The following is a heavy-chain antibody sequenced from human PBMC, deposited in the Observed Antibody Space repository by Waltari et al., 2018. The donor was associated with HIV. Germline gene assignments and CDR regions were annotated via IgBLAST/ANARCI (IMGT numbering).Heavy chain of an antibody. CDR3: AAFLCGEECRDGFHV. J-gene: IGHJ3*01. V-gene: IGHV3-21*04. CDR1: GFTFKTYS. Sequence: ESGGGRAKPGETLKLSCSGSGFTFKTYSLTWIRQAPGRGLEWIAAISHDSFFVYYADSRKGRCTVSRDNARNSVSLQMNDVRDGDTATYFCAAFLCGEECRDGFHVWGQGTMVTVSS. CDR2: ISHDSFFV. D-gene: IGHD3-10*02.